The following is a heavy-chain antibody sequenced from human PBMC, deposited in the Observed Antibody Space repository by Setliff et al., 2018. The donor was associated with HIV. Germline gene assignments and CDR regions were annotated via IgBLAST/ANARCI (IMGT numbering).Heavy chain of an antibody. CDR3: ARVRETSGGYWGNFYYYMDV. D-gene: IGHD2-21*02. CDR1: GFTFSTYS. J-gene: IGHJ6*03. V-gene: IGHV3-21*04. Sequence: PGGSLRLSCAASGFTFSTYSMNWVRQAPGKGLEWVSSISSSSNYIYYADSVKGRFTISRDDSNNRLHLQMNSLRADDTAVYFCARVRETSGGYWGNFYYYMDVWGKGTTVTVSS. CDR2: ISSSSNYI.